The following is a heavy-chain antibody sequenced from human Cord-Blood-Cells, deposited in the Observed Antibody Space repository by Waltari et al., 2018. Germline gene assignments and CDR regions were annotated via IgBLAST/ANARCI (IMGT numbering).Heavy chain of an antibody. CDR1: GFTFSSYS. CDR2: ISSSSSYI. CDR3: ARRGDWYFDL. V-gene: IGHV3-21*01. Sequence: EVQLVESGGGLVKPGGSLRLSCAASGFTFSSYSMNWVRQAPGKGLEWVSSISSSSSYIYYADSVKGRCTSSRDNAKNALYLQMNSLRAEDTAVYHCARRGDWYFDLWGRGTLVTVSS. J-gene: IGHJ2*01. D-gene: IGHD3-10*01.